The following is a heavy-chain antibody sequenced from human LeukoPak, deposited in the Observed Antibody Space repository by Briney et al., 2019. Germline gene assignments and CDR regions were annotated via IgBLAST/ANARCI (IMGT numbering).Heavy chain of an antibody. D-gene: IGHD2-15*01. V-gene: IGHV3-23*01. CDR1: GFTFSSYA. CDR3: AKDLRSLGYGGNCDY. Sequence: GGSLRLSCAASGFTFSSYAMSWVRQAPGRGMEWVSAISGRGGSTYYADSVKGRFTISRANSKNTLYLQMNSLRAADPAVSYCAKDLRSLGYGGNCDYWDQGTGVTVSS. J-gene: IGHJ4*02. CDR2: ISGRGGST.